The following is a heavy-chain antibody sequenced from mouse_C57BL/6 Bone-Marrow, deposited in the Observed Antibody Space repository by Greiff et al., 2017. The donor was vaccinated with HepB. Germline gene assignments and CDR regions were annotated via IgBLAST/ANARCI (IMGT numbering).Heavy chain of an antibody. V-gene: IGHV5-6*02. CDR2: ISSGGSYT. CDR1: GFTFSSYG. Sequence: EVKLEESGGDLVKPGGSLKLSCAASGFTFSSYGMSWVRQTPDKRLEWVATISSGGSYTYYPDSVKGRFTISRDNAKNTLYLQLINLKSEDTAMHDSARHELRPFAYWGQGTLVTVSA. J-gene: IGHJ3*01. D-gene: IGHD1-2*01. CDR3: ARHELRPFAY.